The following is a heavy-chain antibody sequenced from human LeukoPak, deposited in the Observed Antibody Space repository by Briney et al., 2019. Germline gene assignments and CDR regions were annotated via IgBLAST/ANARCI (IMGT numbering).Heavy chain of an antibody. J-gene: IGHJ4*02. CDR2: ISYDGSNK. V-gene: IGHV3-30*04. Sequence: PGGSLRLSCAASGFTFSSYAMHWVRQAPGKGLEWVAVISYDGSNKYYADSVKGRFTISRDNAKNSLYLQMNSLRAEDTAVYYCASHIVVVPAACDYWGQGTLVTVSS. CDR3: ASHIVVVPAACDY. CDR1: GFTFSSYA. D-gene: IGHD2-2*01.